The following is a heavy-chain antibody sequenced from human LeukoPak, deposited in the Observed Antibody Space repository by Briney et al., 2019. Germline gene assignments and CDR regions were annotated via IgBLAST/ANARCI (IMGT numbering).Heavy chain of an antibody. D-gene: IGHD6-19*01. CDR1: GFTFSNYW. J-gene: IGHJ4*02. CDR3: AAGAGWLIDW. V-gene: IGHV3-7*01. Sequence: GGSLSLSCAASGFTFSNYWMNWVRQAQGKGMEWVAIIEKDGSEILYVDSVKGRFTISRDNAKNSLYLQMNSLRAEDTAVYYCAAGAGWLIDWWGQGTLVTVSS. CDR2: IEKDGSEI.